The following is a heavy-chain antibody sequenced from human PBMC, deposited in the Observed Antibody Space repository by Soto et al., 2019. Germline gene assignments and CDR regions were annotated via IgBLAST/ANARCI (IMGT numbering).Heavy chain of an antibody. CDR3: ARGANCSSTSCQPYWFDP. V-gene: IGHV1-2*04. CDR1: GYTFTGYY. Sequence: ASVKVSCKASGYTFTGYYMHWVRQAPGQGLEWMGWINPNSGGTNYAQKFQGWVTMTRDTSISTAYMELSRLRSDDTAVYYCARGANCSSTSCQPYWFDPWGQGTLVTVSS. CDR2: INPNSGGT. J-gene: IGHJ5*02. D-gene: IGHD2-2*01.